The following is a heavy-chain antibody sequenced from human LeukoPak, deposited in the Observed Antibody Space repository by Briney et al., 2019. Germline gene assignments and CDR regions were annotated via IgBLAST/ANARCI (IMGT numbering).Heavy chain of an antibody. J-gene: IGHJ5*02. CDR3: TRAESFCGGDCFS. Sequence: PGGSLRLSCAASGFTFSTYRMNWVRQAPGRGLEWVSYISSTGKTIFYADSVRGRFTISRDNAKSSLYLQMHGLRADDTALYYCTRAESFCGGDCFSWGQGTLVTVSS. CDR1: GFTFSTYR. CDR2: ISSTGKTI. D-gene: IGHD2-21*02. V-gene: IGHV3-48*04.